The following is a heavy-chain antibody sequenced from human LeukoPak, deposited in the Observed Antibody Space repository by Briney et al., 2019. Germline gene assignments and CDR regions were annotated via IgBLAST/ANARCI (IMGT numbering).Heavy chain of an antibody. J-gene: IGHJ4*02. V-gene: IGHV4-59*01. CDR3: ARSGSGYGDFTSAFDY. CDR2: IYYSGST. CDR1: GGSISNYY. D-gene: IGHD4-17*01. Sequence: SETLSLTCTVSGGSISNYYWSWIRQPPGKGLEWIGYIYYSGSTNYNPSLKSRVTISVDTSKNQFSLKLGSATAADTAVYYCARSGSGYGDFTSAFDYWGQGTLVTVSS.